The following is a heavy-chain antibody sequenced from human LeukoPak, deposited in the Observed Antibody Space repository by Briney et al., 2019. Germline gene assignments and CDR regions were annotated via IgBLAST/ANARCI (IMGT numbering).Heavy chain of an antibody. J-gene: IGHJ3*02. CDR1: GFTVSSNY. Sequence: GGSLRLSCAASGFTVSSNYMSWARQAPGKGLEGVSVIYSGGSTYYADSVKGRFTISRDNSKTTLYLQMNSLRAEDTAVYYCAKGSREKYSYGLDAFDIWGQGTMVTVSS. D-gene: IGHD5-18*01. CDR3: AKGSREKYSYGLDAFDI. CDR2: IYSGGST. V-gene: IGHV3-66*02.